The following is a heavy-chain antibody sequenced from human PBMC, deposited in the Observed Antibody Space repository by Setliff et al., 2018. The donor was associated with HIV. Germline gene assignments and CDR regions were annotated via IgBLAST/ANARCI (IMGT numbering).Heavy chain of an antibody. D-gene: IGHD3-10*01. CDR3: SRSGVPPYYYYGMDV. CDR2: INSYNGNT. Sequence: ASVKVSCKASGYTFTTYGVNWVRQAPGQGLEWMGWINSYNGNTKFAQKFQGRVTMTTDTSTTTAFMELGRLKADDTGIYYCSRSGVPPYYYYGMDVWGQGTTVTVSS. J-gene: IGHJ6*02. V-gene: IGHV1-18*04. CDR1: GYTFTTYG.